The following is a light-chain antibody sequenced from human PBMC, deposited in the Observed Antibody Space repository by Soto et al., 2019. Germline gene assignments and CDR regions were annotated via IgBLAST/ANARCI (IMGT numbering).Light chain of an antibody. Sequence: TAAAATLSLAAGDRVTLSCRASQFLSNYLAWYQQNPGHPPSLLIKDTSNRATGIPARFRGSRSGTDFTLTISSLEPEDFGVYFCHQRNTFGQGTRLEIK. J-gene: IGKJ5*01. CDR1: QFLSNY. CDR2: DTS. V-gene: IGKV3-11*01. CDR3: HQRNT.